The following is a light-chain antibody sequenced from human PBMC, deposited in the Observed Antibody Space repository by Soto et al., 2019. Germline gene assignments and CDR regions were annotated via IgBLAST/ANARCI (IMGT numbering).Light chain of an antibody. V-gene: IGKV3-11*01. J-gene: IGKJ4*02. CDR1: QSIGDS. CDR2: DAA. CDR3: QHCANWPT. Sequence: EIVLTQSPATLSSSLGERVTLSCRASQSIGDSLAWYQQKPGQAPRLLIYDAASRATGIPARFSGSGSGTDFTLAITSLEPEDFAHYYCQHCANWPTFGGGTKVQIK.